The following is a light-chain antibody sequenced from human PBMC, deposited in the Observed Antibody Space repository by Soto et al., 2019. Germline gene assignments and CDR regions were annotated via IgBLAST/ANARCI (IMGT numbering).Light chain of an antibody. J-gene: IGLJ1*01. CDR3: SSYTSSSTYV. V-gene: IGLV2-14*01. Sequence: QLVLTQPASVSGSPGQSITISCTGTSSDVGGYNYVSWYQQHPGKAPKLMIYEVSNRPSGVSNRFSGSKSGNTASLTISGRQAEDEADYYCSSYTSSSTYVFGTGTK. CDR2: EVS. CDR1: SSDVGGYNY.